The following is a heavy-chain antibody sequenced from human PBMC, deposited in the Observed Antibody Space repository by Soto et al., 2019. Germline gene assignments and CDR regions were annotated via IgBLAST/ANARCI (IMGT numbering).Heavy chain of an antibody. D-gene: IGHD2-15*01. Sequence: GGSLRLSCTASGFTFGDYAMSWFRQAPGKGLEWVGFIRSKAYGGTTEYAASVKGRFTISRDDSKSIAYLQMNSLKTEDTAVYYCTLVVVVAATPPTNADYYYYMDVWGKGTTVTVSS. CDR3: TLVVVVAATPPTNADYYYYMDV. J-gene: IGHJ6*03. CDR1: GFTFGDYA. CDR2: IRSKAYGGTT. V-gene: IGHV3-49*03.